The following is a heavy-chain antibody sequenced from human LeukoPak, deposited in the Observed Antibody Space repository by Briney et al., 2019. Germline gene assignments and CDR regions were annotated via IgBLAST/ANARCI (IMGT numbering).Heavy chain of an antibody. D-gene: IGHD6-6*01. J-gene: IGHJ6*03. CDR3: AREEGVAALYYYYYYMDV. CDR2: ISSSSSYI. Sequence: GGSLRLSCAASGFTFSDYYMSWVRQAPGKGLEWVSSISSSSSYIYYADSVKGRFTISRDNAKNSLYLQMNSLRAEDTAVYYCAREEGVAALYYYYYYMDVWGKGTTVTVSS. CDR1: GFTFSDYY. V-gene: IGHV3-21*01.